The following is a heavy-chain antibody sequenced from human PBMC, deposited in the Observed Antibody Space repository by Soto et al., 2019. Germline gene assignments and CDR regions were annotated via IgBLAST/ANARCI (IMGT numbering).Heavy chain of an antibody. CDR3: VRGYCTTSPCSGAFQF. CDR2: IHPSGDT. CDR1: GYKFTTHL. Sequence: GSVKVSCKASGYKFTTHLINWVRQAPGQGLEWMGMIHPSGDTGYAQNFRGRVTMTIDTSTTTAYMELRNLTSEDTAVHLSVRGYCTTSPCSGAFQFWGQGVLVTVSS. D-gene: IGHD2-15*01. V-gene: IGHV1-46*01. J-gene: IGHJ1*01.